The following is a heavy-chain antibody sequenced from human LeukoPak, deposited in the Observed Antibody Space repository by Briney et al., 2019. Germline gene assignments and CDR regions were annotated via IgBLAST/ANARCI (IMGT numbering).Heavy chain of an antibody. V-gene: IGHV2-5*01. D-gene: IGHD6-13*01. J-gene: IGHJ5*02. CDR3: AHSRAYSSSWYFEQWFDP. Sequence: SGPTLVNPTQTLTLTCTFSGFSLSTSGVGVGWIRQPPGKALEWLALIYWNDDKRYSSSLKSRLTITKDTSKNQVVLTMTNMDPVDTATYYCAHSRAYSSSWYFEQWFDPWGQGTLVTVSS. CDR1: GFSLSTSGVG. CDR2: IYWNDDK.